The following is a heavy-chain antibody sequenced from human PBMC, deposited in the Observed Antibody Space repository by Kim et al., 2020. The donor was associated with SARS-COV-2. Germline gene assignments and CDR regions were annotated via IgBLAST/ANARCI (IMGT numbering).Heavy chain of an antibody. CDR3: ARAGRIAAAGQTLGY. V-gene: IGHV1-46*01. Sequence: QKFQGRVTMTRDTSTSTVYMELSSLRSEDTAVYYCARAGRIAAAGQTLGYWGQGTLVTVSS. J-gene: IGHJ4*02. D-gene: IGHD6-13*01.